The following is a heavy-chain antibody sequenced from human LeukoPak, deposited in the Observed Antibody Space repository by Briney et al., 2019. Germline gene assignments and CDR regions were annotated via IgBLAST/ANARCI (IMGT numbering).Heavy chain of an antibody. Sequence: GGSLKISCKGSGYSFTSYWIGWVRQMPGKGLEWMGIIYPGDSDTRYSPSFQGQVTISADKSISTAYLQWSSLKASDTAMYYCARAHRAGYSSGWYPSYYYYGMDVWGQGTTVTVSS. J-gene: IGHJ6*02. CDR3: ARAHRAGYSSGWYPSYYYYGMDV. V-gene: IGHV5-51*01. CDR1: GYSFTSYW. D-gene: IGHD6-19*01. CDR2: IYPGDSDT.